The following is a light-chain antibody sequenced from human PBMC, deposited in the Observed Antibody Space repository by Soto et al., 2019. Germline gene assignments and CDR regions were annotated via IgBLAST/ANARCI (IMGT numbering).Light chain of an antibody. Sequence: ILMRQSPATRSVSPGERATLSCRAGQSVSSKLAWYQQKPGQSPRLLIYGASTGATGIPARFSGSGSGTEFTRTISSLQSEDFAVYYCQQYSNWPPITFGQGTRLEIK. CDR1: QSVSSK. CDR2: GAS. J-gene: IGKJ5*01. CDR3: QQYSNWPPIT. V-gene: IGKV3-15*01.